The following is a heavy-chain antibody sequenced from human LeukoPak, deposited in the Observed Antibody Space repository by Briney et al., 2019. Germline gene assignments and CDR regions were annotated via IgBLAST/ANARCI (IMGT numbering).Heavy chain of an antibody. V-gene: IGHV3-30-3*01. D-gene: IGHD2/OR15-2a*01. CDR1: GFTFSSYA. CDR3: ARDGASMTPFDY. Sequence: PGGSLRLSCAASGFTFSSYAMHWVRQAPGKGLEWVAVISYDGSNKYYADSVRGRFTISRDNSKNTLYLQMNSLRAEDTAVYYCARDGASMTPFDYWGQGTLVTVSS. CDR2: ISYDGSNK. J-gene: IGHJ4*02.